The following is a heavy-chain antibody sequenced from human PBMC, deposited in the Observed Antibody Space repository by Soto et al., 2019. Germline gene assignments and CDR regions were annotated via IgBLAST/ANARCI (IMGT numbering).Heavy chain of an antibody. CDR2: INPNSGGT. D-gene: IGHD2-2*01. CDR3: ARVGRGDCSSTSCYFNENYGMDV. V-gene: IGHV1-2*04. CDR1: GYTFTSYY. J-gene: IGHJ6*02. Sequence: GASVKVSCKASGYTFTSYYMHWVRQAPGQGLEWMGWINPNSGGTNYAQKFQGWVTMTRDTSISTAYMELSRLRSDDTAVYYCARVGRGDCSSTSCYFNENYGMDVWGQGTTVTVSS.